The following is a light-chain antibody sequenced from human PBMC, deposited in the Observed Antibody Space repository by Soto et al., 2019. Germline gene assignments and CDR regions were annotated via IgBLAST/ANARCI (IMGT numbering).Light chain of an antibody. CDR1: QSVLYSSNNKNY. J-gene: IGKJ3*01. Sequence: DLVMTQSPDSLAVSLDERATINCKSSQSVLYSSNNKNYLAWYQQKPGQPPKLLIYWASTRESGVPDRFSGSGSGTDFTLTISSLQAEDVTVYYCQQYYSTPFTFGPGTKVDIK. CDR2: WAS. CDR3: QQYYSTPFT. V-gene: IGKV4-1*01.